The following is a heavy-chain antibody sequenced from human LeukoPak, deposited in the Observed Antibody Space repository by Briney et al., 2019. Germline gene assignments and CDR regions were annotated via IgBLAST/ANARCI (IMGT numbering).Heavy chain of an antibody. Sequence: GRSLRLSCAASGFTVSNNYMSWVRQPPGKGLEWVSLIYGGATTHFADSVEGRFTISRDISKNTLYLQMNSLRVEDTAVYYCARAPGSGNFPYYYYGMDVWGQGTTVTVSS. J-gene: IGHJ6*02. V-gene: IGHV3-66*01. D-gene: IGHD3-10*01. CDR2: IYGGATT. CDR1: GFTVSNNY. CDR3: ARAPGSGNFPYYYYGMDV.